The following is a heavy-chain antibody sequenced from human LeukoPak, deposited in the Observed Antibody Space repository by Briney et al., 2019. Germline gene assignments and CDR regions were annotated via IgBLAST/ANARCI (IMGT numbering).Heavy chain of an antibody. D-gene: IGHD6-13*01. V-gene: IGHV4-59*08. J-gene: IGHJ4*02. CDR3: ARGTDEQQLFDY. Sequence: SETLSLTCTVSGGSISSYYWSWIRQPPGKGLEWIGYIYYSGSTNYIPSLKSRVTISVDTSKNQFSLKLSSVTAADTAVYYCARGTDEQQLFDYWGQGTLVTVSS. CDR2: IYYSGST. CDR1: GGSISSYY.